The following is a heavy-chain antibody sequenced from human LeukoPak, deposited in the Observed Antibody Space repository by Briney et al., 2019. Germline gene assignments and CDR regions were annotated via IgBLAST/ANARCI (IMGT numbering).Heavy chain of an antibody. V-gene: IGHV1-58*02. Sequence: GASVKVSCKASGFTFTSSAMQWVRQARGQRLERIGWIVVGSGNTNYAQKFQERVTITRDMSTSTAYMELSSLRSEDTAVYYCAASRDYDSWSGYDRDAFDIWGQGTMVTVSS. D-gene: IGHD3-3*01. J-gene: IGHJ3*02. CDR2: IVVGSGNT. CDR3: AASRDYDSWSGYDRDAFDI. CDR1: GFTFTSSA.